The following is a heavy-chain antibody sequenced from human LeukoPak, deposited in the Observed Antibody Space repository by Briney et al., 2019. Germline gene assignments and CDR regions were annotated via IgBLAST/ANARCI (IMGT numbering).Heavy chain of an antibody. J-gene: IGHJ4*02. CDR3: ARLPVPPGPDDY. CDR2: INPSGGST. V-gene: IGHV1-46*01. Sequence: GASVKVSCKASGYTFTSYYMHWVRQAPGQGLEWMGIINPSGGSTSYAQKFQGRVTMTRDTSTSTVYVELSSLRSEDTAVYYCARLPVPPGPDDYWGQGTLVTVSS. D-gene: IGHD6-6*01. CDR1: GYTFTSYY.